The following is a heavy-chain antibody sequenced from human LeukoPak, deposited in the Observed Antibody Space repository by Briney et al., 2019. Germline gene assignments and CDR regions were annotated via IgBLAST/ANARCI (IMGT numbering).Heavy chain of an antibody. CDR3: ARAVYGDYVWGYYYYYYMDV. CDR1: GFTFSSYE. V-gene: IGHV3-48*03. Sequence: GGSLRLSCAASGFTFSSYEMNWVRQAPGKGLEWVSYISSSGSTIYYADSVKGRFTISRDNAKNSLYLQMNSLRAEDTALYYCARAVYGDYVWGYYYYYYMDVWGKGTTVTVSS. D-gene: IGHD4-17*01. J-gene: IGHJ6*03. CDR2: ISSSGSTI.